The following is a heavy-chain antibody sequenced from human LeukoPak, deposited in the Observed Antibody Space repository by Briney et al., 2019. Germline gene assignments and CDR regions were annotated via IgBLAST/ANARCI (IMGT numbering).Heavy chain of an antibody. CDR2: IKQDGSEK. J-gene: IGHJ6*03. Sequence: GGSLRLSCAASGFTFSSYWMSWVRQAPGKGLEWVANIKQDGSEKYYVDSVKGRFTISRDNAKNSLYLQMNSLRAEDTAVYYCARERSDIVATIVNYYYYYMDVWGKGTTVTASS. CDR3: ARERSDIVATIVNYYYYYMDV. D-gene: IGHD5-12*01. CDR1: GFTFSSYW. V-gene: IGHV3-7*01.